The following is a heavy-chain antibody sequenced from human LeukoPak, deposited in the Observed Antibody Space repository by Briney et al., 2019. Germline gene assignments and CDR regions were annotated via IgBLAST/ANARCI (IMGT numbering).Heavy chain of an antibody. CDR3: GRGLGDGYIGY. CDR1: GYSISSGYY. Sequence: SETLSLTCAVSGYSISSGYYWGWIRQPPGKGLEWIGSIYHSGSTYYNPSLKSRVTISVDTSKNQFSLKLSSVTAADTAVYYCGRGLGDGYIGYWGQGTLVTVSS. D-gene: IGHD6-13*01. CDR2: IYHSGST. J-gene: IGHJ4*02. V-gene: IGHV4-38-2*01.